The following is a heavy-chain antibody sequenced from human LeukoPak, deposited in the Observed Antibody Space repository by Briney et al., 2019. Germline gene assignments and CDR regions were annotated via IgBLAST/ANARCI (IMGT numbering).Heavy chain of an antibody. V-gene: IGHV1-69*13. J-gene: IGHJ4*02. CDR3: ARGEDYVWGSYRSFDY. Sequence: GASVKVSCEASGGTFSSYAISWVRQAPGQGLEWMGGIIPIFGTANYAQKFQGRVTITADESTSTAYMELSSLRSEDTAVYYCARGEDYVWGSYRSFDYWGQGTLVTVSA. CDR2: IIPIFGTA. D-gene: IGHD3-16*02. CDR1: GGTFSSYA.